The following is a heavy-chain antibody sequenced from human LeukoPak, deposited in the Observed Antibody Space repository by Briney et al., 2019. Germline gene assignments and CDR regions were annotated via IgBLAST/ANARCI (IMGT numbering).Heavy chain of an antibody. Sequence: GGSLRLSCAASGFTFSSYAMSWVRQAPGKGLERVSAISGSGGSTYYADSVKGRFTISRDNSKNTLYLQMNSLRAEDTAVYYCAKDLGWLLQTLDYWGQGTLVTVSS. CDR1: GFTFSSYA. V-gene: IGHV3-23*01. D-gene: IGHD3-22*01. J-gene: IGHJ4*02. CDR2: ISGSGGST. CDR3: AKDLGWLLQTLDY.